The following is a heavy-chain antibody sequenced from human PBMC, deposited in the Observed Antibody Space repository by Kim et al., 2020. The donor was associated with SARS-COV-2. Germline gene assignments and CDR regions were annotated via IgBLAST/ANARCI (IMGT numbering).Heavy chain of an antibody. D-gene: IGHD3-10*01. V-gene: IGHV4-39*01. CDR2: IYHSGST. CDR1: GGSISSTFYF. CDR3: ARLTVYGSTTTDS. Sequence: SETQSLTCTVSGGSISSTFYFWSWIRQPPGKGLEWIGTIYHSGSTDYHPSLKNRVTISLDTSKNDFSLRLTSVTAADTAVYYCARLTVYGSTTTDSWCQGTLVTVSS. J-gene: IGHJ4*02.